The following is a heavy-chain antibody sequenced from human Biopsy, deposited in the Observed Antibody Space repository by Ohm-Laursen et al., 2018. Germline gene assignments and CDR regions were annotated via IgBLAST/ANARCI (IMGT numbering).Heavy chain of an antibody. Sequence: SETLSLTCTVSGGSISNNNYYWGWIRQPPGKGLEWIESIFYRGSTHYKPSLKSRVNISVDTSKNQFSLKLNSVTAADTAVYYCARDYDTSGYYYVSWGQGTLVTVSS. V-gene: IGHV4-39*01. D-gene: IGHD3-22*01. CDR2: IFYRGST. CDR3: ARDYDTSGYYYVS. CDR1: GGSISNNNYY. J-gene: IGHJ5*02.